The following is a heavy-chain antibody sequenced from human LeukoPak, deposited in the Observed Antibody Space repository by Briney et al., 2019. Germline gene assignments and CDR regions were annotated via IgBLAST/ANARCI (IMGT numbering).Heavy chain of an antibody. D-gene: IGHD3-9*01. CDR1: GFTFSSYS. CDR3: ARARDYDILTAPDY. Sequence: GGSLRLSCAVSGFTFSSYSMNWVRQAPGKGLEWVSSISSSSSYIYYADSVKGRFTISRDNAKNSLYLQMNSLRAEDTAVYYCARARDYDILTAPDYWGQGTLVTVSS. V-gene: IGHV3-21*01. CDR2: ISSSSSYI. J-gene: IGHJ4*02.